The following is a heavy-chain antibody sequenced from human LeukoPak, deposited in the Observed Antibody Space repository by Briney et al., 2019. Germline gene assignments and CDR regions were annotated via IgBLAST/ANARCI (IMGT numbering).Heavy chain of an antibody. CDR2: ISSSSTI. Sequence: GGSLRLSCAASGFTFSSYAMSWVRQAPGKGLEWVSYISSSSTIYYADSVKGRFTISRDNAKNSLYLQMNSLRAEDTAVYYCARDTNWAFDYWGQGSLVTVSS. V-gene: IGHV3-48*01. CDR1: GFTFSSYA. J-gene: IGHJ4*02. D-gene: IGHD7-27*01. CDR3: ARDTNWAFDY.